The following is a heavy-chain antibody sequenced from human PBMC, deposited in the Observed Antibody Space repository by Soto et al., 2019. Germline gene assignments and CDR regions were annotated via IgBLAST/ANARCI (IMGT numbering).Heavy chain of an antibody. V-gene: IGHV1-69*01. J-gene: IGHJ4*02. CDR1: GGTFSSYA. CDR3: TGDQAEVDVPGHGG. D-gene: IGHD3-16*01. CDR2: IIPIFGTA. Sequence: QVQLVQSGAEVKKPGSSVKVSCKAYGGTFSSYAISWVRHDPGQGLEWMGGIIPIFGTANYAQKFQGRVTITADETKSSTYLELGSLGSNDTAVDYCTGDQAEVDVPGHGGWGQVTLVTVSS.